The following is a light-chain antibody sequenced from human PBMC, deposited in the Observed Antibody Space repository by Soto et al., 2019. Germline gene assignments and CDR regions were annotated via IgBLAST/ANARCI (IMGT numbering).Light chain of an antibody. J-gene: IGLJ1*01. V-gene: IGLV2-11*01. Sequence: QSALTQPRSVSGSPGQSITISCTGSTSDVGAYSFASWYQQHPGAAPKLIIYEVVQRPSGVPDRFSGSKSGNTASLTVSGLQAADEADYFCKSYAGSNTYVFGSGTKLTVL. CDR3: KSYAGSNTYV. CDR2: EVV. CDR1: TSDVGAYSF.